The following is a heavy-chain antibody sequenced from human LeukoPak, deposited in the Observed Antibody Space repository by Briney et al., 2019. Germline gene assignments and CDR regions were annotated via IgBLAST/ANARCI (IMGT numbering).Heavy chain of an antibody. CDR1: GGSISSYY. D-gene: IGHD6-19*01. CDR3: ARQKGGVAGLKYYFDY. V-gene: IGHV4-59*08. CDR2: IYYSGST. Sequence: SETLSLTCTVSGGSISSYYRSWIRQPPGKGLEWIGYIYYSGSTNYNPSLKSRVTISVDTSKNQFSLKLTSVTAADTAVYSCARQKGGVAGLKYYFDYWGQGTLVTVSS. J-gene: IGHJ4*02.